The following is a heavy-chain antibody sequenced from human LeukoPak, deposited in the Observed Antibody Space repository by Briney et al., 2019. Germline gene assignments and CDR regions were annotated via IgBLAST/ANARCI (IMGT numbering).Heavy chain of an antibody. J-gene: IGHJ4*02. Sequence: PGGSLRLSCAASGFTFSSYAMSWVRQAPGKGLEWVSAISGSGDSTYYADSVKGRFTISRDNSKNTLYLQMNSLRAEDTAVYYCAKDVAVAKEYYFDYWGQGTLVTVSS. CDR1: GFTFSSYA. CDR3: AKDVAVAKEYYFDY. CDR2: ISGSGDST. D-gene: IGHD6-19*01. V-gene: IGHV3-23*01.